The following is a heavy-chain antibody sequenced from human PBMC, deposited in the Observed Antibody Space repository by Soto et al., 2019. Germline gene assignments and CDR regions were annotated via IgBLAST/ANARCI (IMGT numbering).Heavy chain of an antibody. CDR3: VRTSLVVAAATREEY. Sequence: PGGSLRLSCAPSGFTFRNFAMSWVRQAPGKGLEWLSTISASGGTTYSVDSVKGRFTTSRDNSKNTLYLQMNSLRVDDTAVYYCVRTSLVVAAATREEYWGQGTLVTVSS. CDR2: ISASGGTT. CDR1: GFTFRNFA. D-gene: IGHD2-15*01. J-gene: IGHJ4*02. V-gene: IGHV3-23*01.